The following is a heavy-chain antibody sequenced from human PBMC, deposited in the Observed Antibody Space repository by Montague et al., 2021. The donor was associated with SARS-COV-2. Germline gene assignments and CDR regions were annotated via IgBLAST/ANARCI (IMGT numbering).Heavy chain of an antibody. CDR3: AKDIGTYCSSTSCYWAGAFDI. V-gene: IGHV3-21*04. D-gene: IGHD2-2*01. CDR2: ITSGSTYI. CDR1: GFTFSFYS. Sequence: SLRLSCAASGFTFSFYSMNWVRQAPGKGLEWVSSITSGSTYIYYADSVRGRFTISRDNAKNSLYLQMNSLRAEDAALYYCAKDIGTYCSSTSCYWAGAFDIWGQGTMVTVSS. J-gene: IGHJ3*02.